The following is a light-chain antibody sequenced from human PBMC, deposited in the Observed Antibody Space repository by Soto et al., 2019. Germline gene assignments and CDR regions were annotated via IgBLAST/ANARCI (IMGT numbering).Light chain of an antibody. CDR3: QQRSNGPFT. CDR2: GTS. Sequence: EIVMTDSPSTLSVSPGERASLSCRASQSVSTNLAWYQQKPGQSPRLLIYGTSTRATGVPARFSGGGSGTEFTLTINSLQSEDFAVYYCQQRSNGPFTFGPGTKVDI. J-gene: IGKJ3*01. CDR1: QSVSTN. V-gene: IGKV3-15*01.